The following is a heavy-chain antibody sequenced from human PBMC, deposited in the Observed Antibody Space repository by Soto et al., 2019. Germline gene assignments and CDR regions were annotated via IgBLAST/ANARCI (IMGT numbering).Heavy chain of an antibody. D-gene: IGHD3-9*01. CDR1: GFTFSSYV. Sequence: GGSLRLSCAASGFTFSSYVMHWVRQAPGKGLEWVAVISYDGSNKYYADSVKGRFTISRDNSKNTLYLQMNSLRAEDTAVYYCAKDNGVKLRYFDWLLVPDYWGQGTLVTVPS. J-gene: IGHJ4*02. CDR2: ISYDGSNK. CDR3: AKDNGVKLRYFDWLLVPDY. V-gene: IGHV3-30*18.